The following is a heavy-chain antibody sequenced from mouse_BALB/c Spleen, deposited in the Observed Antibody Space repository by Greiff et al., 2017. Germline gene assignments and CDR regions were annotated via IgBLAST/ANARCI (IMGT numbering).Heavy chain of an antibody. Sequence: VQLQQSGPELVKPGASVRISCKASGYTFTSYYIHWVKQRPGQGLEWIGWIYPGNVNTKYNEKFKGKATLTADKSSSTAYMQLSSLTSEDSAVYFCARWYGNSLDYWGQGTTLTVSS. D-gene: IGHD2-10*02. CDR2: IYPGNVNT. CDR3: ARWYGNSLDY. V-gene: IGHV1S56*01. J-gene: IGHJ2*01. CDR1: GYTFTSYY.